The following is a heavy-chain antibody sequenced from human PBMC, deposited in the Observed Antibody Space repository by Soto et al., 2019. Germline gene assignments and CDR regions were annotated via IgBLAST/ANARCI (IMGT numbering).Heavy chain of an antibody. V-gene: IGHV1-2*02. CDR1: GYTFTGYY. CDR2: INPNSGGT. CDR3: ARAPGVVADSNAGDFQH. D-gene: IGHD2-15*01. J-gene: IGHJ1*01. Sequence: QVQLVQSGAEVKKPGASVKVSCKASGYTFTGYYMHWVRQAPGQGLEWMGWINPNSGGTNYAQKFQGRVTMTRDTSISTAYMELSRLRSDDTAVYYCARAPGVVADSNAGDFQHWGQGTLVTVSS.